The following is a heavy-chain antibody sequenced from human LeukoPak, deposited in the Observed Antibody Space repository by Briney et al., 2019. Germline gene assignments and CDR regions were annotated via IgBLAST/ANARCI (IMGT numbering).Heavy chain of an antibody. CDR1: GFTFSDYY. CDR2: ISSSGSTI. CDR3: ARGRKYCSSSSSCYAGDFDY. V-gene: IGHV3-11*04. Sequence: PGGSLRLSCAASGFTFSDYYMSWIRQAPGKGLEWVSYISSSGSTIYYADSVKGRFTISRDNAKNSLYLQMNSLRAEDTAVYYCARGRKYCSSSSSCYAGDFDYWGQGTLVTVS. D-gene: IGHD2-2*01. J-gene: IGHJ4*02.